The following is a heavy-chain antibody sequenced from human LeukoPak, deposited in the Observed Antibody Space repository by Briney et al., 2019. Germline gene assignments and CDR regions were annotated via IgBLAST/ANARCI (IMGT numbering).Heavy chain of an antibody. CDR3: GRRSSVIPQYSAFDP. D-gene: IGHD2-15*01. Sequence: PSETLSLTCALYGGSFSGFYWGRIRQSPGKGLECIGDIDERGRTKYNPALNYRVTLSLDRSTTQFSLRLSQLTAADTAVYYCGRRSSVIPQYSAFDPWGQGTLVTVSS. J-gene: IGHJ5*02. CDR1: GGSFSGFY. CDR2: IDERGRT. V-gene: IGHV4-34*01.